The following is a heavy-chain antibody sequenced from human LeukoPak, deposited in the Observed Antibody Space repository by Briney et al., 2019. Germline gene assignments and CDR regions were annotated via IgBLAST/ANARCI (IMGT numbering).Heavy chain of an antibody. CDR2: IYHSGST. J-gene: IGHJ5*02. CDR1: GYSISSGYY. D-gene: IGHD2-2*02. CDR3: ARDRSSTSCYRREYGWFDP. Sequence: SETLSLTCTVSGYSISSGYYWGWIRQPPGKGLEWIGSIYHSGSTYYNPSLKSRVTISVDTSKNQFSLKLSSVTAADTAVYYCARDRSSTSCYRREYGWFDPWGQGTLVTVSS. V-gene: IGHV4-38-2*02.